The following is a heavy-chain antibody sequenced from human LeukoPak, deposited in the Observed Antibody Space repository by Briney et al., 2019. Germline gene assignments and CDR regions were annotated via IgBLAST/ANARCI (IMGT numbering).Heavy chain of an antibody. D-gene: IGHD3-22*01. J-gene: IGHJ4*02. CDR3: ARNYDTDWSYFDY. Sequence: KPGESLKISCKGSGYSFTTYWIGWVRQMPGKGLEWMGIIYPGDSDTRYSPSFQGQVTISADKSISTAYLQWTSLKASDTAMYYCARNYDTDWSYFDYWGQGTLVTVSS. CDR1: GYSFTTYW. CDR2: IYPGDSDT. V-gene: IGHV5-51*03.